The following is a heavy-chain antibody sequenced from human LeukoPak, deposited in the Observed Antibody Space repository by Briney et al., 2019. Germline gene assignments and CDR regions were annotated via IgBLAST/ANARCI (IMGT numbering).Heavy chain of an antibody. CDR1: GFTFSSYG. CDR3: ATSPAVAGIYFDY. D-gene: IGHD6-19*01. CDR2: IRYDGSNK. Sequence: GGSLRLSCAASGFTFSSYGMHWVRQAPGKGLEWVAFIRYDGSNKYHADSVKGRFTISRDNSKNTLYLQMNSLRAEDRAVYYCATSPAVAGIYFDYWGQGTLVTVSS. J-gene: IGHJ4*02. V-gene: IGHV3-30*02.